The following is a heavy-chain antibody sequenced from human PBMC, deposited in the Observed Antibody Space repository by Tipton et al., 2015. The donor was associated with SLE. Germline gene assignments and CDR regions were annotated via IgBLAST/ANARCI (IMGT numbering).Heavy chain of an antibody. CDR2: ISWDGDRI. Sequence: SLRLSCAASGFIFDDYTMHWVRQAPGKGLEWVSLISWDGDRIYYADSVKGRFTSSRDNSKNSLYLQMNSLRAEDKAVYYCARTRWGPPDIWGQGTMVTVSS. V-gene: IGHV3-43*01. CDR1: GFIFDDYT. D-gene: IGHD7-27*01. CDR3: ARTRWGPPDI. J-gene: IGHJ3*02.